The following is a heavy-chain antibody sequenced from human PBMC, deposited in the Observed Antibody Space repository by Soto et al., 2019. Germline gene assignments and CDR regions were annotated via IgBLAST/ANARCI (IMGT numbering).Heavy chain of an antibody. J-gene: IGHJ6*03. CDR3: ARDFAFGVLGYYYMDV. D-gene: IGHD3-10*01. CDR1: GGSISSYY. CDR2: IYYSGST. V-gene: IGHV4-59*01. Sequence: SETLSLTCTVSGGSISSYYWSWIRQPPGKGLEWIGYIYYSGSTNYNPSIKSRVTISVDTSKNQISLKLTSVTAADTAVYYCARDFAFGVLGYYYMDVWGRGTPVTVSS.